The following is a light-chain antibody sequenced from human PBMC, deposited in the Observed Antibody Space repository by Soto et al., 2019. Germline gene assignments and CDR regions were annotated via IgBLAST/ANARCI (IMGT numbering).Light chain of an antibody. CDR3: GTWDSSLGTEV. CDR1: TSNIANNY. J-gene: IGLJ3*02. V-gene: IGLV1-51*01. Sequence: QSVLTQPPSVSAAPGQKVTISCSGTTSNIANNYVSWYRQPPGTAPRLLIYDNNKRSSGIPDRFSGSKSGTSATLDITGLQTGDEADYYCGTWDSSLGTEVFGGGTKLTVL. CDR2: DNN.